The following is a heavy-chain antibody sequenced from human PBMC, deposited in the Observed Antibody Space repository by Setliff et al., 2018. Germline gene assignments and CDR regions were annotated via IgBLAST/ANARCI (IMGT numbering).Heavy chain of an antibody. V-gene: IGHV4-34*01. Sequence: LSLTCAVYGGSFSDNWWSWIRQLPGKGLEWIAEIHHSGSTNFHPSLKSRVAISVDPSKNQFYLNLRSVTAADTAVYFCARGTKTMVINYWYFDVWGRGTPVTVSS. J-gene: IGHJ2*01. CDR1: GGSFSDNW. CDR3: ARGTKTMVINYWYFDV. D-gene: IGHD4-17*01. CDR2: IHHSGST.